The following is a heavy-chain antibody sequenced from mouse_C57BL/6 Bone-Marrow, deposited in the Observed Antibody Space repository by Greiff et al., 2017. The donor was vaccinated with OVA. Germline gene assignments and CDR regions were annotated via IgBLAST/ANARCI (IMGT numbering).Heavy chain of an antibody. V-gene: IGHV1-7*01. Sequence: VQLQESGADLAKPGASVKLSCTASGFTFTNSWMHWVKQRPEQGLEWIGYINPSSGYTKYNQTFTDKATLTVDKSSSTAYMQLSSLTYEDSAVCFCAGDGSSDYWGQGTTLTVSS. J-gene: IGHJ2*01. CDR1: GFTFTNSW. CDR2: INPSSGYT. CDR3: AGDGSSDY. D-gene: IGHD1-1*01.